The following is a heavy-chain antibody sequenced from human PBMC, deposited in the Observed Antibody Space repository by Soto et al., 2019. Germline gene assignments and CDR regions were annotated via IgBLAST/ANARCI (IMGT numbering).Heavy chain of an antibody. Sequence: GESLKISCKGSGYSFTSYWIGWVRQMPGKGLEWMGIIYPGGSDTRYSPSFQGQVTISADKSISTAYLQWSSLKASDTAMYYCARRGVTYYYGMDVWGQGTTVTVSS. CDR1: GYSFTSYW. CDR2: IYPGGSDT. D-gene: IGHD5-18*01. V-gene: IGHV5-51*01. CDR3: ARRGVTYYYGMDV. J-gene: IGHJ6*02.